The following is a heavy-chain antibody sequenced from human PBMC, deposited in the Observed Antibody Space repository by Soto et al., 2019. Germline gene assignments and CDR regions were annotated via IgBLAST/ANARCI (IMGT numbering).Heavy chain of an antibody. Sequence: SGTLSLTCAVSGGSISSGGYSWSWIRQPPGKGLEWIGYIYHSGSTYYNPSLKSRVTISVGRSKNQFSLKLSSVTAADTAVYYCARGGVDYYDSSGYYFSPYYFDYWGQGTLVTVSS. CDR1: GGSISSGGYS. D-gene: IGHD3-22*01. CDR3: ARGGVDYYDSSGYYFSPYYFDY. CDR2: IYHSGST. V-gene: IGHV4-30-2*01. J-gene: IGHJ4*02.